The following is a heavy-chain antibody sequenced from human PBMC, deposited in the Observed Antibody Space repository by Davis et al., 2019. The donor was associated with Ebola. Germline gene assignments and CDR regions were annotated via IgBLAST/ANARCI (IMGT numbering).Heavy chain of an antibody. CDR1: GFTFSSYG. J-gene: IGHJ4*02. Sequence: PGGSLRLSCAASGFTFSSYGMHWVRQAPGKGLEWVAFIRYDGSNKYYADSVKGRFTISRDNSKNTLYLQMNSLRAEDTAVYYCARKGSDYGDYDPLWGQGTLVTVSS. V-gene: IGHV3-30*02. D-gene: IGHD4-17*01. CDR3: ARKGSDYGDYDPL. CDR2: IRYDGSNK.